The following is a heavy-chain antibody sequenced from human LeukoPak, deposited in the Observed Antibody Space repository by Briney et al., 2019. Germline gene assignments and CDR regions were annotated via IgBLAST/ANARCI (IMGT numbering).Heavy chain of an antibody. V-gene: IGHV1-8*03. J-gene: IGHJ4*02. Sequence: ASVKVSCKASGYTFTSHDINWVRQATGQGLEWMGWMNPNSGNTGYAQKFQGRVTITRNSSISTAYMELSSLRSEDTAVYYCARVKPWDGYNPYYLDYWGQGTLVTVSS. CDR1: GYTFTSHD. D-gene: IGHD5-24*01. CDR3: ARVKPWDGYNPYYLDY. CDR2: MNPNSGNT.